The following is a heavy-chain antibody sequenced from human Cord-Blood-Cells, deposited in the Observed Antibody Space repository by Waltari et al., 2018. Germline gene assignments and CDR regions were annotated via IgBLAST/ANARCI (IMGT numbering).Heavy chain of an antibody. CDR1: VYTLPESP. D-gene: IGHD6-6*01. CDR2: FGPEDGET. CDR3: ATDRYSSSIDAFDI. V-gene: IGHV1-24*01. Sequence: VQLVQSGAEVTNPRASVRVSCQVSVYTLPESPTHWEGEAPGKGCEWMGCFGPEDGETSYEQKFQVRVTMTEDISTATAYMELSSRRSEDTAVYYCATDRYSSSIDAFDIWGQGTMVTVSS. J-gene: IGHJ3*02.